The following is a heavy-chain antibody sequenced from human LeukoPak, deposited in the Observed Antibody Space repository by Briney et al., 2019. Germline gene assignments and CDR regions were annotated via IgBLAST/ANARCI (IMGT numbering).Heavy chain of an antibody. CDR3: ARGGGGYCSSTNCYMYYFDY. CDR1: GYTFTSYD. Sequence: ASVKVSCKASGYTFTSYDINWVRQATGQGLEWMGWMNPNSGNTGYAQKFQGRVTMTRNTSISTAYMELSSLRSEDTAVYYCARGGGGYCSSTNCYMYYFDYWGQGTLVTVSS. J-gene: IGHJ4*02. V-gene: IGHV1-8*01. D-gene: IGHD2-2*02. CDR2: MNPNSGNT.